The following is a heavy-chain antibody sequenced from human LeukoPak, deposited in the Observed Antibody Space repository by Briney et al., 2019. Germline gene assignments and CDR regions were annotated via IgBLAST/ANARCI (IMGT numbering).Heavy chain of an antibody. CDR1: GYTFTGYY. V-gene: IGHV1-2*02. Sequence: ASVKVSCKASGYTFTGYYMHWVRQAPGQGLEWMGWINPNSGSTNYAQKFQGRVTMTRDTSINTAYMELSRLRSDDTAVYYCARGSRQQLVFLYFDYWGQGTLVTVSS. CDR3: ARGSRQQLVFLYFDY. CDR2: INPNSGST. J-gene: IGHJ4*02. D-gene: IGHD6-13*01.